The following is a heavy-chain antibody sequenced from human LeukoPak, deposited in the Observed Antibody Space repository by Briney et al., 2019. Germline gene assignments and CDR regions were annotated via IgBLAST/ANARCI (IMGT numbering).Heavy chain of an antibody. CDR1: GYSFTNYA. CDR3: ARDRETYGSGSYLYDY. V-gene: IGHV1-18*01. CDR2: ISAYNGNT. D-gene: IGHD3-10*01. J-gene: IGHJ4*02. Sequence: ASVKVSCKASGYSFTNYAIHWVRQAPGQGPEWMGWISAYNGNTNYAQKLQGRVTMTTDTSTSTAYMELRSLRSDDTAVYYCARDRETYGSGSYLYDYWGQGTLVTVSS.